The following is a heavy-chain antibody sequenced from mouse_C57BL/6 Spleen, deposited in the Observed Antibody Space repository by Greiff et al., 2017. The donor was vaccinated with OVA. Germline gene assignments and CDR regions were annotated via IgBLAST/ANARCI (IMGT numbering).Heavy chain of an antibody. V-gene: IGHV1-69*01. CDR2: IDPSDSYT. J-gene: IGHJ3*01. CDR1: GYTFTSYW. Sequence: VQLQQPGAELVMPGASVKLSCKASGYTFTSYWMHWVKQRPGQGLEWIGEIDPSDSYTNYNQKFKGKSTLTVDTSSRTAYMQLSRLTSEDSSVYYCAAGGVWFAYWGQGTLVTVSA. CDR3: AAGGVWFAY.